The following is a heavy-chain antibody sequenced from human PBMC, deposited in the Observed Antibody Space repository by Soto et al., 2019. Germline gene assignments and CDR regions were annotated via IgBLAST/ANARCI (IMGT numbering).Heavy chain of an antibody. V-gene: IGHV4-4*02. CDR1: SGSISSSNW. CDR2: IYHSGST. J-gene: IGHJ5*02. D-gene: IGHD6-6*01. CDR3: ARGIAARPPKYWFDP. Sequence: QVQLQESGPGLVKPSGTLSLTCAVSSGSISSSNWWSWVRQPPGKGLEWIGEIYHSGSTNYNPSLKSRVTISVDKSKNQFALKLSSVTAADTAVYYCARGIAARPPKYWFDPWGQGTLVTVSS.